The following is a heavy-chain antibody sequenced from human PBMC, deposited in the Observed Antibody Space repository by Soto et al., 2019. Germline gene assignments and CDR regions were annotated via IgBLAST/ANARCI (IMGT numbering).Heavy chain of an antibody. J-gene: IGHJ6*03. CDR1: GYTFTSYD. V-gene: IGHV1-8*01. Sequence: ASVKVSCKASGYTFTSYDINWVRQATGQGLEWMGWMNPNSGNTGYAQKFQGRVTMTRNTSISTAYMELSSLRSEDTAVYYCAKNPLSIPYYYYYMDVWGKGTTVTVSS. CDR3: AKNPLSIPYYYYYMDV. D-gene: IGHD4-4*01. CDR2: MNPNSGNT.